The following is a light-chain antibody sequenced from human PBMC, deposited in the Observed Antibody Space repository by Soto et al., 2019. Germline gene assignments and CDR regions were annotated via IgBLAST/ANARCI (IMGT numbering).Light chain of an antibody. CDR1: SSDVGGYNY. CDR3: SSYTSSSTLV. J-gene: IGLJ2*01. Sequence: QAVLTQPASVSGSPGQSITISCTGTSSDVGGYNYVSWYQQHQGKAPKLMIYEVSNRPSGVSNRFSGSKSGNTASLTISGLQAEDEADYYCSSYTSSSTLVFGGGTKLTV. V-gene: IGLV2-14*01. CDR2: EVS.